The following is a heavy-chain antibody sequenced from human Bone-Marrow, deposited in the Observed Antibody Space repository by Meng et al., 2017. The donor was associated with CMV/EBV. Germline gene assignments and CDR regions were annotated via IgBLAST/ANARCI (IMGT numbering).Heavy chain of an antibody. CDR3: TRAHRQGYCSSTICYHYYYYGMDV. D-gene: IGHD2-2*01. CDR2: IYYSGST. Sequence: GSLRLACTVSGGSISISSYYWGWVRQPPGKGLEWIASIYYSGSTYYSPSLAGRVTISVDTSKTQFSLKVSSVTAADTAVYYCTRAHRQGYCSSTICYHYYYYGMDVWGQGTTVTVSS. CDR1: GGSISISSYY. V-gene: IGHV4-39*07. J-gene: IGHJ6*02.